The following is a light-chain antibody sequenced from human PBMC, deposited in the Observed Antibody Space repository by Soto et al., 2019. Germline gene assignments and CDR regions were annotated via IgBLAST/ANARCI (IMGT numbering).Light chain of an antibody. CDR2: GAS. CDR3: QQYNNLPPWT. CDR1: QSISSNF. V-gene: IGKV3-15*01. J-gene: IGKJ1*01. Sequence: PQTQGTLFSSPGETVTLSCRASQSISSNFLAWYQQKRGQAPRLLIYGASTRATGIPARFSGSGSGTEFTLTISCLQAEDFAVYYCQQYNNLPPWTFGQGTKVDI.